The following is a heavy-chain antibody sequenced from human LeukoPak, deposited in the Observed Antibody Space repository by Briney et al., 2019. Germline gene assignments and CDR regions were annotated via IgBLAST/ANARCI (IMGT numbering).Heavy chain of an antibody. D-gene: IGHD4-17*01. CDR1: GFSLSTRGVG. CDR3: AHILWTVTSPFDY. V-gene: IGHV2-5*02. J-gene: IGHJ4*02. CDR2: IFGDDDK. Sequence: SGPTLVNPTQTLTLTCTFSGFSLSTRGVGMGWIRQPPGKALEWLGLIFGDDDKCYRPSRQSRLTITKDTSKNQVVLTLTNMDPVDTGTYYCAHILWTVTSPFDYWGQGTLVTVSS.